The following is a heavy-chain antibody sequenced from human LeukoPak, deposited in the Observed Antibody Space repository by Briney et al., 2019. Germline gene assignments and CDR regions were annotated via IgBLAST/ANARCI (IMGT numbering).Heavy chain of an antibody. Sequence: GGSLRLSCAASGFTFSSYGMSWVRQAPGKGLEWVSAISGSGGSTYYADSVKGRFTISRDNSKNTLYLQMNSLRAEDTAVYYCAKVIATMVRGDPIYYFDYWGQGTLVTVSS. D-gene: IGHD3-10*01. J-gene: IGHJ4*02. CDR1: GFTFSSYG. CDR3: AKVIATMVRGDPIYYFDY. V-gene: IGHV3-23*01. CDR2: ISGSGGST.